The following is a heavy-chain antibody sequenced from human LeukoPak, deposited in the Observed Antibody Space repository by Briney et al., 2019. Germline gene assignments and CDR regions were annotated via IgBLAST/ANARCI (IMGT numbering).Heavy chain of an antibody. D-gene: IGHD5-18*01. CDR2: VTHTETT. CDR1: GGSFSGYY. Sequence: SETLSLTCAVYGGSFSGYYWSWIRQPPGKGLEWIGEVTHTETTNYNPSLKSRVTISVGTSKNQFSLKLNSVTAADTAVYFCARHRGYTYGDYWGQGTLVTVSS. V-gene: IGHV4-34*01. CDR3: ARHRGYTYGDY. J-gene: IGHJ4*02.